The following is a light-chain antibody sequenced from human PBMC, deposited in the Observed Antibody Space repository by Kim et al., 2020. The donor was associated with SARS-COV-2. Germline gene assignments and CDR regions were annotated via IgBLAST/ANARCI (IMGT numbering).Light chain of an antibody. CDR2: DAS. Sequence: DIQMTQSPSSLSASVGDRLTITCRASQDISSSLAWYQQKPGKAPKLLIYDASTLESGVPSRFSGSGSGTQFTLTISSLQPDDFATYYCQQYESYPRTFGQGTKVDIK. V-gene: IGKV1-16*01. CDR1: QDISSS. J-gene: IGKJ1*01. CDR3: QQYESYPRT.